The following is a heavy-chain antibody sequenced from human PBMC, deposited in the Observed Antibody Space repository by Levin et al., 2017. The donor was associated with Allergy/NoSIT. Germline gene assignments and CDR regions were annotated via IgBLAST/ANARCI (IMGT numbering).Heavy chain of an antibody. CDR3: ASTRGITGTTRYFDY. CDR2: ISGSGGST. D-gene: IGHD1-7*01. J-gene: IGHJ4*02. CDR1: GFTFSSYA. V-gene: IGHV3-23*01. Sequence: GGSLRLSCAASGFTFSSYAMSWVRQAPGKGLEWVSAISGSGGSTYYADSVKGRFTISRDNSKNTLYLQMNSLRAEDTAVYYCASTRGITGTTRYFDYWGQGTLVTVSS.